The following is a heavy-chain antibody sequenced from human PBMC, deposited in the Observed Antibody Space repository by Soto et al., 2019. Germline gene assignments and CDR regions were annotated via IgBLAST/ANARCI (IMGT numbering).Heavy chain of an antibody. V-gene: IGHV1-69*13. CDR3: ARGAARPFYYYGMDV. Sequence: ASVKVSCKASGGPFSSYAISWVRQAPGQGLEWMGGIIPIFGTANYAQKFQGRVTITADESTSTAYMELSSLRSEDTAVYYCARGAARPFYYYGMDVWGQGTTVTVSS. J-gene: IGHJ6*02. D-gene: IGHD6-6*01. CDR1: GGPFSSYA. CDR2: IIPIFGTA.